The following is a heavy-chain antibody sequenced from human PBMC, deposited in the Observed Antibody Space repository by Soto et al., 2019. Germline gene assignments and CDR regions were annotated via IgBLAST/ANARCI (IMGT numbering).Heavy chain of an antibody. V-gene: IGHV1-24*01. CDR1: GYTLTELS. CDR2: FDSEDGET. D-gene: IGHD3-3*01. J-gene: IGHJ4*02. CDR3: ATHAERDVWFRSYYFDY. Sequence: QVQLVQSGAEVKKPGASVKVSCKVSGYTLTELSMHWVRQAPGKGLEWMGGFDSEDGETIYAQKFQGRVTMTEDTSTDTAYMELSSLRSEDTAVYYCATHAERDVWFRSYYFDYWGQGTLVTVSS.